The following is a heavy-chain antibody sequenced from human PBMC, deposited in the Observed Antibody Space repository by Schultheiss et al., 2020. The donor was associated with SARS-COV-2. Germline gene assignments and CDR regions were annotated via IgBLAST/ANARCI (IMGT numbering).Heavy chain of an antibody. D-gene: IGHD2-2*01. CDR1: GFTFSSYG. Sequence: GGSLRLSCAASGFTFSSYGMHWVRQAPGKGLEWVAVIWYDGSNKYYADSVKGRFTISRDNSKNTLYLQMNSLRAEDTAVYYCARGPIVVVPANYYYYMDVWGKGTTVTVSS. J-gene: IGHJ6*03. CDR3: ARGPIVVVPANYYYYMDV. CDR2: IWYDGSNK. V-gene: IGHV3-33*01.